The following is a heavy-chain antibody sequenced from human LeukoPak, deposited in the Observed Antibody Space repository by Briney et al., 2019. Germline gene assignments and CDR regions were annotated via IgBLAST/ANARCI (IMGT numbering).Heavy chain of an antibody. Sequence: ASVKVSCKASGYTFTSYGISWVRQAPGQGLEWMGWISAYNGNTNYAQKLQGRVTMTTDTSTSTAYMELRSLRSDDTAVYYCARDWVYYDILTGYYEGEYYFDYWGQGTLVTVS. CDR1: GYTFTSYG. CDR2: ISAYNGNT. D-gene: IGHD3-9*01. CDR3: ARDWVYYDILTGYYEGEYYFDY. J-gene: IGHJ4*02. V-gene: IGHV1-18*01.